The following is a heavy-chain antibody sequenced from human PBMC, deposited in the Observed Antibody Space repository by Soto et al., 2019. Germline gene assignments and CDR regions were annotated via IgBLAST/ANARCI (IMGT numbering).Heavy chain of an antibody. V-gene: IGHV4-59*01. D-gene: IGHD2-21*02. CDR1: GGTISRYY. J-gene: IGHJ6*02. Sequence: QVQLQESGPGLVKPSETLSLTCTVSGGTISRYYWSWIRQPPGKGLEWIGYMYNTGSTVYNPSFKSRVTISVDTSKNQFSLKLNSVTAADTAVYYCARDLWGYCGTDCYPLDVWGQGTTVPVSS. CDR2: MYNTGST. CDR3: ARDLWGYCGTDCYPLDV.